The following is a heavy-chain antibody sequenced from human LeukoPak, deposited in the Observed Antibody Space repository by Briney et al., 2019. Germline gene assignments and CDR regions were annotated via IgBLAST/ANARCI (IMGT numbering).Heavy chain of an antibody. CDR1: GGSISSYY. D-gene: IGHD3-22*01. V-gene: IGHV4-59*01. J-gene: IGHJ3*02. CDR2: IYYSGST. Sequence: PSETLSLTCTVSGGSISSYYWSWIRQPPGKGLEWIGYIYYSGSTNYNPSLKSRVTISVDTSKNQFSLKLSSVTAADTAVYYYARDSYYYDSSGYYGCAFDIWGQGTMVTVSS. CDR3: ARDSYYYDSSGYYGCAFDI.